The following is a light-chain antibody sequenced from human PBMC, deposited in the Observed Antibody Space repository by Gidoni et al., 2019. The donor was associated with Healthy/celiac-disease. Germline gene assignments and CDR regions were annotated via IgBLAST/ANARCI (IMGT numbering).Light chain of an antibody. V-gene: IGLV1-40*01. Sequence: QAVLTQPPSVSGAPGQRVTISCTGSSSNIGAGYDVHWYQQLPGPAPKLLLSGNSNRPSGVPDRFSGSKSGTSASLAITGLQAEDEADYYCQSYDSSLSGWVFGGGTKLTVL. CDR3: QSYDSSLSGWV. CDR2: GNS. CDR1: SSNIGAGYD. J-gene: IGLJ2*01.